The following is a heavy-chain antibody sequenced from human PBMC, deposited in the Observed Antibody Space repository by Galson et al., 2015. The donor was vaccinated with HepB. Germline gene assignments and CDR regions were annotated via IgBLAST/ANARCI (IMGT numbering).Heavy chain of an antibody. J-gene: IGHJ6*03. CDR1: GFTFSSYA. CDR3: AKGRLVNIVATIIYYYYYMDV. Sequence: SLRLSCAASGFTFSSYAMSWVRQAPGKGLEWVSAISGSGGSTYYADSVKGRFTISRDNSKNTLYLQMNSLRAEDTAVYYCAKGRLVNIVATIIYYYYYMDVWGKGTTVTVSS. D-gene: IGHD5-12*01. V-gene: IGHV3-23*01. CDR2: ISGSGGST.